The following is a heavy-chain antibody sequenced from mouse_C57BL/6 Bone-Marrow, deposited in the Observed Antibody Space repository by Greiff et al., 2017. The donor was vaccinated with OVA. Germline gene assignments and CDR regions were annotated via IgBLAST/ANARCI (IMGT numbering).Heavy chain of an antibody. J-gene: IGHJ4*01. D-gene: IGHD1-2*01. V-gene: IGHV1-69*01. CDR3: ARDSITTEAMDY. CDR1: GYTFTSYW. CDR2: IDPSDCYT. Sequence: QVQLQQPGAELVMPGASVKLSCKASGYTFTSYWLHWVKQRPGQGLEWIGEIDPSDCYTNYNQKFKGKSTLTLAKSSSTAYMQISSLTSEDSAVYYCARDSITTEAMDYWGQGTSVTVSS.